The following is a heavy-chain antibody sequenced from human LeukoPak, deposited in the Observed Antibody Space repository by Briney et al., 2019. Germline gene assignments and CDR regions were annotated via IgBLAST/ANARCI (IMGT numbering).Heavy chain of an antibody. CDR3: ARQEAARRPHFDY. CDR1: GGSISSYY. CDR2: IYYSGST. Sequence: SETLSLTCTVSGGSISSYYWSRIRQPPGKGLEWIGYIYYSGSTNYNPSLKSRVTISVDTSKNQFSLKLSSVTAADTAVYYCARQEAARRPHFDYWGQGTLVTVSS. D-gene: IGHD6-6*01. V-gene: IGHV4-59*08. J-gene: IGHJ4*02.